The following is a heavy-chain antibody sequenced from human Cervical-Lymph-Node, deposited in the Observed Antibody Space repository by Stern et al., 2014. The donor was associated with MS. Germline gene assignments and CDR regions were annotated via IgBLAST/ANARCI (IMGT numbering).Heavy chain of an antibody. D-gene: IGHD5-12*01. CDR1: GFTFSSYS. Sequence: EVQLVESGGGLVKPVGSLRLSCAASGFTFSSYSINWVRQAPGKGLDWVSYISSSSRTIYYADSVKGRFTISRDNANNLVYLQMNSLRAEDTAVYYCAKDRGSGYGKAMDVWGQGTTVTVSS. CDR2: ISSSSRTI. CDR3: AKDRGSGYGKAMDV. V-gene: IGHV3-21*05. J-gene: IGHJ6*02.